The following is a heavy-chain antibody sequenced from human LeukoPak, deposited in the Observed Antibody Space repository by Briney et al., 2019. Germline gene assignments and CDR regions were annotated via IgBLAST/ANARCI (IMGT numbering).Heavy chain of an antibody. D-gene: IGHD3-10*01. J-gene: IGHJ4*02. Sequence: ASVKVSCKASGYTFTIYAMNWVRQAPGQGLEWMGWINTNTGNPTYAQGFTGRFVFSLDTSVSTAYLQISSLKAEDTAVYYCAREGGPVGFGELLPHFDYWGQGTLVTVSS. CDR2: INTNTGNP. CDR1: GYTFTIYA. CDR3: AREGGPVGFGELLPHFDY. V-gene: IGHV7-4-1*02.